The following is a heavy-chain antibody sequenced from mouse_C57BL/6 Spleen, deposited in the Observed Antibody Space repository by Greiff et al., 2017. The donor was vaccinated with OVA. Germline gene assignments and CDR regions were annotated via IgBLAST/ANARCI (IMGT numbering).Heavy chain of an antibody. CDR1: GYTFTSYG. J-gene: IGHJ4*01. CDR3: SRGYYGSSYVDYAMDY. V-gene: IGHV1-81*01. D-gene: IGHD1-1*01. CDR2: IYPRNGNT. Sequence: QVQLQQSGAELARPGASVKLSCKASGYTFTSYGISWVKQRTGQGLEWIGEIYPRNGNTYYNEKFKGKATLTADKSSSTAYMELRSLTSEDAAVYFCSRGYYGSSYVDYAMDYWGQGTSVTVSS.